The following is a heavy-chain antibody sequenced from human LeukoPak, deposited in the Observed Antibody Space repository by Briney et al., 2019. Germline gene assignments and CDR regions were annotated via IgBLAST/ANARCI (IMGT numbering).Heavy chain of an antibody. CDR1: GFTFSSYA. Sequence: GGSLRLSCAASGFTFSSYAMSWVRQAPGKGLEWVSAISGSGGSTYYADSVKGRFTISRDNSKNTLYLQMNSLRAEDTAVYYCARERGPYYYGSGSYSSPDYWGQGTLVTVSS. J-gene: IGHJ4*02. V-gene: IGHV3-23*01. D-gene: IGHD3-10*01. CDR2: ISGSGGST. CDR3: ARERGPYYYGSGSYSSPDY.